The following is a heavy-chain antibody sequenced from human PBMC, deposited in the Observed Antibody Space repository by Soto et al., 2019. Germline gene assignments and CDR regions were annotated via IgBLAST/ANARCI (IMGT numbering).Heavy chain of an antibody. CDR3: TTVTRRYSSGWYGH. D-gene: IGHD6-19*01. J-gene: IGHJ5*02. CDR2: IKSKADGGTT. V-gene: IGHV3-15*01. CDR1: GYTLSKAW. Sequence: PGGYPRLSSVASGYTLSKAWTSWVRQAPGKGLEWVGRIKSKADGGTTDYAAPVQGRFSISGDDSKNTLYLQMNSLKTEDTAVYYCTTVTRRYSSGWYGHWGKGT.